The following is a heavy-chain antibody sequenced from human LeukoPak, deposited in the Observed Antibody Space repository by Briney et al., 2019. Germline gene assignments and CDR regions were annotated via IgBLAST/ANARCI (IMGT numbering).Heavy chain of an antibody. J-gene: IGHJ6*02. D-gene: IGHD2-15*01. Sequence: ASVTVSCKASGGTFSRNAISWVRQAPGQGLEWMGRFIPMVGVETYAQSFQGRVTITADRSTSTAYMELSSLRSEDTAVYYCARVQAVGVPVAIDAYYSYGMDVWGQGTAVTVSS. V-gene: IGHV1-69*04. CDR2: FIPMVGVE. CDR3: ARVQAVGVPVAIDAYYSYGMDV. CDR1: GGTFSRNA.